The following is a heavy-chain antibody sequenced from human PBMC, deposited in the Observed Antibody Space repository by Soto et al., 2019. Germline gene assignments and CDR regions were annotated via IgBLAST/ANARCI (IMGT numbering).Heavy chain of an antibody. Sequence: ASVKVSCKVSGYTLTELSMHWVRQAPGKGLEWMGGFDPEDGEIIYAQKFQGRVTMTEDTSTDTAYMELSSLRSEDTAVYYCATKMRYYGSGSYLDYWGQGTLVTVSS. CDR1: GYTLTELS. V-gene: IGHV1-24*01. CDR2: FDPEDGEI. J-gene: IGHJ4*02. D-gene: IGHD3-10*01. CDR3: ATKMRYYGSGSYLDY.